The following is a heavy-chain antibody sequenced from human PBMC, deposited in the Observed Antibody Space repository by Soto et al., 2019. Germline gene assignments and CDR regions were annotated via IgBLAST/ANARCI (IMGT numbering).Heavy chain of an antibody. Sequence: EVQLVESGGGLVQPGGSLILSCAASGFTFSRYWMMWVRQAPGKGLEWVANLNPDGRSKHYVDSVRGRFTIVRDNAENLLYLQMDGLRVEDTAVYYCASKGGENYWGQGTLLTVSS. J-gene: IGHJ4*02. CDR1: GFTFSRYW. CDR2: LNPDGRSK. CDR3: ASKGGENY. D-gene: IGHD3-16*01. V-gene: IGHV3-7*01.